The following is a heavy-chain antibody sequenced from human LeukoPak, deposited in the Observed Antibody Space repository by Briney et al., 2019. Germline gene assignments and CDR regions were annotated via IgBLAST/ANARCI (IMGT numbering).Heavy chain of an antibody. Sequence: GGSLRLSCAASGFTVSSNYVSWVRQAPGEGLEWVSVIYCGGSTYYADSLKGRFTISRDNSKNTLYHQMNSLRAEDTAVYYCARDQWFAANHYYYGMDVWGQATTVTVSS. D-gene: IGHD3-10*01. V-gene: IGHV3-53*01. J-gene: IGHJ6*02. CDR3: ARDQWFAANHYYYGMDV. CDR2: IYCGGST. CDR1: GFTVSSNY.